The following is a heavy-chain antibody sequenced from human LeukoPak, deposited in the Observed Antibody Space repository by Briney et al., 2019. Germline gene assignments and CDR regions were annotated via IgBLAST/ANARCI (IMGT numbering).Heavy chain of an antibody. CDR2: ISATGGST. Sequence: GSLRLSCAASGFTFTTYAMSWVRQAPGKGLEWVSTISATGGSTYYADSVKGRFTISRDNSKNTLYLQMNSLRAEDTAVYYCAKRGDHFCMDVWGKGTTVTVSS. D-gene: IGHD2-21*02. CDR3: AKRGDHFCMDV. V-gene: IGHV3-23*01. J-gene: IGHJ6*03. CDR1: GFTFTTYA.